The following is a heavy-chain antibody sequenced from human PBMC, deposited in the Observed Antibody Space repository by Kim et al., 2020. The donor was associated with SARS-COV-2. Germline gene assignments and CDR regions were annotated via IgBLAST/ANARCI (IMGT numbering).Heavy chain of an antibody. D-gene: IGHD3-3*01. CDR1: GGSISSSSYY. Sequence: SETLSLTCTVSGGSISSSSYYWGWIRQPPGKGLEWIGSIYYSGSTYYNPSLKSRVTISVDTSKNQFSLKLSSVTAADTAVYYCARSDSTLTYYDFWSGQNWFDPWGQGTLVTVSS. V-gene: IGHV4-39*01. CDR3: ARSDSTLTYYDFWSGQNWFDP. J-gene: IGHJ5*02. CDR2: IYYSGST.